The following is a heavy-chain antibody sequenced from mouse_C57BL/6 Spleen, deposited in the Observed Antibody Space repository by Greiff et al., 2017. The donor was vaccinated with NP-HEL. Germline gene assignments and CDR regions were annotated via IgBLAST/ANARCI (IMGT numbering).Heavy chain of an antibody. CDR2: IYPGDGDT. J-gene: IGHJ2*01. D-gene: IGHD1-1*01. CDR1: GYAFSSSW. Sequence: VQLVESGPELVKPGASVKISCKASGYAFSSSWMNWVKQRPGKGLEWIGRIYPGDGDTNYNGKFKGKATLTADKSSSTAYMQLSSLTSEDSAVYFCARGATVVATLRYFDYWGQGTTLTVSS. V-gene: IGHV1-82*01. CDR3: ARGATVVATLRYFDY.